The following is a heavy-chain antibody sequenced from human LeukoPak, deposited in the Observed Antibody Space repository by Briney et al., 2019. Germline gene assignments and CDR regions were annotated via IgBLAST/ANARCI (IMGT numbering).Heavy chain of an antibody. Sequence: GSSVKVSCKAFGGTFSSYAISWVRQAPGQGLEWMGGIIPIFGTANYAQKFQGRVTITADESTSTAYMELSSLRSEDTAVYYCAREKDYYGSGSYYIHWGQGTLVTVSS. CDR1: GGTFSSYA. J-gene: IGHJ4*02. CDR3: AREKDYYGSGSYYIH. CDR2: IIPIFGTA. V-gene: IGHV1-69*01. D-gene: IGHD3-10*01.